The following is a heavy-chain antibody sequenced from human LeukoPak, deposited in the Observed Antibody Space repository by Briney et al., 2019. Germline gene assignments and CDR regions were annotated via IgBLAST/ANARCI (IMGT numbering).Heavy chain of an antibody. CDR3: ARHGIQWLAVNDY. J-gene: IGHJ4*02. V-gene: IGHV4-39*01. CDR1: GGSISSSSYY. D-gene: IGHD5-12*01. Sequence: SETLSLTCTVSGGSISSSSYYWGWIRQPPGKGLGWVGSIYYSGSTYYNPSLKSRVTISVDTSRNQFSLKLSSVTAADTAVYYCARHGIQWLAVNDYWGQGTLVTVSS. CDR2: IYYSGST.